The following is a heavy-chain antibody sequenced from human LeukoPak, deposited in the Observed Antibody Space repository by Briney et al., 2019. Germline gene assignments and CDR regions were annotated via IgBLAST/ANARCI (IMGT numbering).Heavy chain of an antibody. Sequence: SETLSLTCAVYGGSFSGYYWSWIRQPPGKGLEWIGEINHSGSTNHNPSLKSRVTISVDTSKNQFSLKLSSVTAADTAVYYCARGRNYYYYMDVWGKGTTVTVSS. CDR1: GGSFSGYY. CDR3: ARGRNYYYYMDV. CDR2: INHSGST. J-gene: IGHJ6*03. V-gene: IGHV4-34*01.